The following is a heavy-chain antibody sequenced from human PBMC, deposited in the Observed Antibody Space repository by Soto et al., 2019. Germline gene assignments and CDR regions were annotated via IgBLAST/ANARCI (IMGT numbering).Heavy chain of an antibody. CDR3: ARSTNDYGDRH. V-gene: IGHV1-8*01. CDR2: MNPNSGNT. CDR1: GYTFTSYD. D-gene: IGHD4-17*01. J-gene: IGHJ4*02. Sequence: QVQLVQSGAEVKKPGASVKVSCKASGYTFTSYDINWVRQATGQGLEWMGWMNPNSGNTGYAQKFQGRVTMTRNTXXXXXXXXXXXXXXXXXXVXYCARSTNDYGDRHWGQGPLVTVSS.